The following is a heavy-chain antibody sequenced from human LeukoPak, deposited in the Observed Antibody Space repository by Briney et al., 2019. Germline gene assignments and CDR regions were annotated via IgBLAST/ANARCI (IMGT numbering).Heavy chain of an antibody. CDR2: ISGSGADT. D-gene: IGHD4-11*01. CDR3: AKDSGHIVTNWFDP. CDR1: GFTFSHYA. Sequence: SGGSLRLSCVASGFTFSHYAMSWVRQAPGKGPEWVSGISGSGADTYYADSVNGRFTISRDNSKNTLSLQMNSLRADDTAIYYCAKDSGHIVTNWFDPWGQGTLVTVSS. J-gene: IGHJ5*02. V-gene: IGHV3-23*01.